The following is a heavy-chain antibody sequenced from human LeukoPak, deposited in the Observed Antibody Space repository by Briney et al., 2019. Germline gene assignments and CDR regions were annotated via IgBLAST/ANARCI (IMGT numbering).Heavy chain of an antibody. D-gene: IGHD2-2*01. V-gene: IGHV3-23*01. CDR2: ISGSGGTT. CDR3: AKDSYCSSTSCHGAYYYYGMDV. CDR1: GFTFSNYV. J-gene: IGHJ6*02. Sequence: PGGSLRPSCAASGFTFSNYVMSWVRQAPGKGLEWVSAISGSGGTTYYADSVKGRFTISRDNSKNTLYLQMNSLRAEDTAVYYCAKDSYCSSTSCHGAYYYYGMDVWGQGTTVTVPS.